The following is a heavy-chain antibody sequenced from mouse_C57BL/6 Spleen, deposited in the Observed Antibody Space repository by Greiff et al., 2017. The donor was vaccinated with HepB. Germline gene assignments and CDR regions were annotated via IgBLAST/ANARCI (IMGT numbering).Heavy chain of an antibody. Sequence: EVKLMESGPELVKPGASVKISCKASGYSFTGYYMNWVKQSPEKSLEWIGEINPSTGGTTYNQKFKAKATLTVDKSSSTAYMQLKSLTSEDSAVYYCARPLRGWYFDVWGTGTTVTVSS. J-gene: IGHJ1*03. CDR2: INPSTGGT. CDR3: ARPLRGWYFDV. V-gene: IGHV1-42*01. D-gene: IGHD2-12*01. CDR1: GYSFTGYY.